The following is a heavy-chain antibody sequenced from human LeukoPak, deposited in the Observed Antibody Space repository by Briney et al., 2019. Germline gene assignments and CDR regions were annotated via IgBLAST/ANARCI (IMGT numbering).Heavy chain of an antibody. D-gene: IGHD6-13*01. J-gene: IGHJ4*02. Sequence: ASVKVSCKASGYTFTSYAMHWVRQAPGQRLEWMGWINAGNGNTNYSQKLQGRVTITRDTSASTAYMELSSLRSEDTAVYYGAILLMGASQRSGAAADLDYGGQGTLVTVSS. CDR1: GYTFTSYA. V-gene: IGHV1-3*01. CDR2: INAGNGNT. CDR3: AILLMGASQRSGAAADLDY.